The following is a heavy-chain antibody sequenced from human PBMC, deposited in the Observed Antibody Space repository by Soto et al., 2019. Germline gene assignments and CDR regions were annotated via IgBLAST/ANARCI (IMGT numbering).Heavy chain of an antibody. CDR2: IWYDGSKK. V-gene: IGHV3-33*01. J-gene: IGHJ4*02. Sequence: QVQLVESGGGVVQPGRSLRLSCVASGFSFSSYGMQRARQAPGKGLEWVAVIWYDGSKKYYADSVKGRFTISRDNSKNPVYLQMNRLRAEDTAVYYCGGGAYFFDYWGQGTLVTVSS. CDR1: GFSFSSYG. D-gene: IGHD4-17*01. CDR3: GGGAYFFDY.